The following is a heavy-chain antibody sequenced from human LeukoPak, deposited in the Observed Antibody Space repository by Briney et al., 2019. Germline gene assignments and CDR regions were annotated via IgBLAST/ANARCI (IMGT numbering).Heavy chain of an antibody. CDR2: INHSGST. Sequence: SETLSLTCAVYGGSFSGYYWSWIRQPPGKGLEWIGEINHSGSTNYNPSLKSRVTISVDTSKNQFSLKLSSVTAADTAVYYCARGGWQQLDYWGQGTLVTVSP. V-gene: IGHV4-34*01. J-gene: IGHJ4*02. D-gene: IGHD6-13*01. CDR3: ARGGWQQLDY. CDR1: GGSFSGYY.